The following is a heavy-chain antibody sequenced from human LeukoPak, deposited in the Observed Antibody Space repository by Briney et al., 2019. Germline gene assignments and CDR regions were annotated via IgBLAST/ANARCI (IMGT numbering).Heavy chain of an antibody. CDR1: GGTFSSYA. Sequence: SVKVSCKASGGTFSSYAISWVRQAPGQGREWMGGIIPIFGTANYAQKFQGRVTITTDESTSTAYMELSSLRSEDTAVYYCARFKPGSSSREFDYWGQGTLVTVSS. CDR3: ARFKPGSSSREFDY. D-gene: IGHD6-6*01. J-gene: IGHJ4*02. V-gene: IGHV1-69*05. CDR2: IIPIFGTA.